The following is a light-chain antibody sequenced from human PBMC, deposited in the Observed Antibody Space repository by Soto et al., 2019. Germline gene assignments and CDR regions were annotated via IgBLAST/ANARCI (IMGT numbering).Light chain of an antibody. CDR2: GAS. CDR3: HQYNNWWT. CDR1: QSVSSS. V-gene: IGKV3-15*01. J-gene: IGKJ1*01. Sequence: EVVMTQSPATLSLSPGERATLSCRASQSVSSSLAWYQQKPGQAPRLLIYGASTRAAGIPDRFSGSGSETEFTLTISSLQAEDFAIYYCHQYNNWWTFGQGTKVEIK.